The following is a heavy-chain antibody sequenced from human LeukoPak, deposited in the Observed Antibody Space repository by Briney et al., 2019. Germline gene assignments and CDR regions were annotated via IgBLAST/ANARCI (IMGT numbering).Heavy chain of an antibody. CDR3: ARVLDYGGNQNYFDY. CDR2: IYYSGST. D-gene: IGHD4-23*01. Sequence: SETLSLTCTVSGGSISSYYWSWIRQPPGKGLEWIGYIYYSGSTNYNPSLKSRVTISVDTSKNQFSLKLSPVTAADTAVYYCARVLDYGGNQNYFDYWGQGTLVTVSS. CDR1: GGSISSYY. J-gene: IGHJ4*02. V-gene: IGHV4-59*01.